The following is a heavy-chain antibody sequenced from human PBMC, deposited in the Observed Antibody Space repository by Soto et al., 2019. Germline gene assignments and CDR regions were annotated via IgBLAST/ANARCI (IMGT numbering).Heavy chain of an antibody. CDR3: AKDQRGSARFGYYYYGMDV. D-gene: IGHD3-16*01. V-gene: IGHV3-23*01. CDR2: ISGSGGST. CDR1: GFTFSSYA. J-gene: IGHJ6*02. Sequence: EVQLLESGGGLVQPGGSLRLSCAASGFTFSSYAMSWVRQAPGKGLEWVSAISGSGGSTYYADSVKGRFTISRDNSKNRLYLQMNSLRAEDTAVYYCAKDQRGSARFGYYYYGMDVWGQVTTVTVSS.